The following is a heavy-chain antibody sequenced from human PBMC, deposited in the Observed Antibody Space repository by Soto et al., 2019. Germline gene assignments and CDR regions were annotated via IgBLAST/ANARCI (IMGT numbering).Heavy chain of an antibody. V-gene: IGHV3-53*01. CDR2: IYSGGGT. J-gene: IGHJ4*02. Sequence: GGSLRLSCAASGFTFSSYGMHWVRQAPGKGLEWVSLIYSGGGTYYADSVKGRFTISRDNSKNTLYLQMNSLRAEDTAVYSCARGYSSSWSAHDYWGRGTLVTVSS. D-gene: IGHD6-13*01. CDR3: ARGYSSSWSAHDY. CDR1: GFTFSSYG.